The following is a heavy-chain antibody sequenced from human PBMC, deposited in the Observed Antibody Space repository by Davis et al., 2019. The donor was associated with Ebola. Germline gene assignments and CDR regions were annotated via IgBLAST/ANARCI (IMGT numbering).Heavy chain of an antibody. CDR3: ARGLWFGELLWANWFDP. D-gene: IGHD3-10*01. Sequence: MPSETLSLTCTVSGGSISSSSYYWGWIRQPPGKGLEWIGSIYYSGSTYYNPSLKSRVTISVDKSKNQFSLKLSSVTAADTAVYYCARGLWFGELLWANWFDPWGQGTLVTVSS. J-gene: IGHJ5*02. V-gene: IGHV4-39*07. CDR1: GGSISSSSYY. CDR2: IYYSGST.